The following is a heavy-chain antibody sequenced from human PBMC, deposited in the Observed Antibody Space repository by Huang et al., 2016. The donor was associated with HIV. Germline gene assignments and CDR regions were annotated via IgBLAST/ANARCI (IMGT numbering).Heavy chain of an antibody. J-gene: IGHJ4*02. CDR1: GGSFSGYY. D-gene: IGHD3-10*01. CDR2: INHSGST. V-gene: IGHV4-34*01. CDR3: ASGYYGSGSYWY. Sequence: QVQLQQWGAGLLKPSETLSLTCAVYGGSFSGYYGSWIRQPPGKGREWIGEINHSGSTDYNPSLKSRVTISVDTSKNQFSLKLSSVTAADTALYYCASGYYGSGSYWYWGQGTLVTVSS.